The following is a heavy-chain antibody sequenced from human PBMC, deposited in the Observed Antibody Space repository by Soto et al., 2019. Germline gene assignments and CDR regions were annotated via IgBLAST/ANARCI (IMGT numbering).Heavy chain of an antibody. V-gene: IGHV4-39*01. D-gene: IGHD2-2*01. CDR3: ATSDWFDP. CDR1: GGSISSRGYY. CDR2: IYYSGST. J-gene: IGHJ5*02. Sequence: QLQLQESGPGLVKPSETLSLTCTVSGGSISSRGYYWGWIRQPPGKGLEWIGTIYYSGSTYYNPSLKRRVTLPVDTSKIQVPLKLSAVAAAATAVYDCATSDWFDPWGQGTLVTVAS.